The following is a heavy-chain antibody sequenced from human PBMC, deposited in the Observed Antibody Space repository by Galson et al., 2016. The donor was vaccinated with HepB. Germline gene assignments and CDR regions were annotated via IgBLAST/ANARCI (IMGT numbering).Heavy chain of an antibody. CDR2: LSHDGIHE. D-gene: IGHD1-26*01. J-gene: IGHJ4*02. CDR3: ARQGVGATMDY. Sequence: SLRLSCAASGFPFSDYGMRWVRQAPGKGLEWMSVLSHDGIHEYFTDSLKGRLTISRDNSKNTLYMQLNSLRPEDTAVYYCARQGVGATMDYWGRGTLVTVSS. V-gene: IGHV3-30*03. CDR1: GFPFSDYG.